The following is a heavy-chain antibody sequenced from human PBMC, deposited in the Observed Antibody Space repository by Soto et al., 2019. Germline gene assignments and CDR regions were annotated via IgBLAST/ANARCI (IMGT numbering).Heavy chain of an antibody. CDR2: ISAYNGNT. J-gene: IGHJ4*02. CDR3: ARGWFGEFVDYFDY. D-gene: IGHD3-10*01. Sequence: ASVKVSCKASGYTFTSYAISWVRQAPGQGLEWMGWISAYNGNTNYAQKVQGRVTMTTDTSTSTAYMELRSLRSDDTAVYYCARGWFGEFVDYFDYWGQGTLVTVSS. V-gene: IGHV1-18*01. CDR1: GYTFTSYA.